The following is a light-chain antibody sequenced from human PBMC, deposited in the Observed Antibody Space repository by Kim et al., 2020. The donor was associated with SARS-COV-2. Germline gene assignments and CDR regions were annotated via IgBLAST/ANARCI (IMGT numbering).Light chain of an antibody. CDR2: WAS. Sequence: DIVMTQSPDSLAVSLGERATINCKSSQSVLYSSNNKNYLAWYQQKPGQPPKLLIYWASIRESGVPDRFSGSGSGTDFTLTITSLQAEDVALYYCQQYYSTPLTFGGGTKLEI. J-gene: IGKJ4*01. CDR3: QQYYSTPLT. V-gene: IGKV4-1*01. CDR1: QSVLYSSNNKNY.